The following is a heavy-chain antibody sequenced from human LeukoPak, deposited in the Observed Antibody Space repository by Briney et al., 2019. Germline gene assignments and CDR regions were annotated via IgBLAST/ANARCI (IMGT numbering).Heavy chain of an antibody. CDR1: GFTFSSYS. Sequence: PGGSLRLSCAASGFTFSSYSMNWVRQAPGKGLEWVSYISSSSSTIYYADSVKGRFTIFRDSAKNSQYLQMNSLRVEDTALYYCARAQTYGDSRLLLDYWGQGTLVTVSS. J-gene: IGHJ4*02. V-gene: IGHV3-48*04. CDR2: ISSSSSTI. D-gene: IGHD4-17*01. CDR3: ARAQTYGDSRLLLDY.